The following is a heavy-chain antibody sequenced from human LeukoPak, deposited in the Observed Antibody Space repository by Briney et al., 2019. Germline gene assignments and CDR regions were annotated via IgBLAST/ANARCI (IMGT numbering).Heavy chain of an antibody. CDR1: GFTFSSYA. V-gene: IGHV3-23*01. J-gene: IGHJ4*02. CDR2: ISGSGGST. D-gene: IGHD6-13*01. CDR3: AKDGYSSSWYYFDY. Sequence: PGGSLRLSCAASGFTFSSYAMSWVRQAPGKGLGWVSAISGSGGSTYYADSVKGRFTISRDNSKNTLYLQMNSLRAEDTAVYYCAKDGYSSSWYYFDYWGQGTLVTVSS.